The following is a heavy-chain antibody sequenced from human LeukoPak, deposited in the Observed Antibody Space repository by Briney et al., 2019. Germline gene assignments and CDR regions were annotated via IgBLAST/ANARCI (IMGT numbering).Heavy chain of an antibody. D-gene: IGHD5-12*01. CDR2: IKNKTDGGTT. CDR3: TTDSGAYGYNY. V-gene: IGHV3-15*01. J-gene: IGHJ4*02. CDR1: GFTLSDAW. Sequence: GGSLRLSCAASGFTLSDAWMTRVRQAPGKGLEWVARIKNKTDGGTTDYAAPVKGRFTFSRDDSKNTLYLQMNSLKTEDTALYYCTTDSGAYGYNYWGQGTLVTVSS.